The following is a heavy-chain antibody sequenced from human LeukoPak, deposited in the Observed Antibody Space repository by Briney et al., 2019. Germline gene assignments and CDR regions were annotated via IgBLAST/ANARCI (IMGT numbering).Heavy chain of an antibody. J-gene: IGHJ6*02. D-gene: IGHD3-10*01. V-gene: IGHV3-23*01. CDR3: AKAGGMVRGVRDGMDV. CDR1: GFTFSSYA. CDR2: ISGSGGST. Sequence: GGSLRLSCAASGFTFSSYAMSWVRQAPGKGLEWVSAISGSGGSTYYADSVKGRFAISRDNSKNTLYLQMNSLRAEDTAVYYCAKAGGMVRGVRDGMDVWGQGTTVTVSS.